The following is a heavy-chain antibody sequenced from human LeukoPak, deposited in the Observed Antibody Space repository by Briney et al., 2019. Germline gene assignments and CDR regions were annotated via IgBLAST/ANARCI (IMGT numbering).Heavy chain of an antibody. CDR3: AKRVTVTTKYFDS. J-gene: IGHJ4*02. D-gene: IGHD4-17*01. V-gene: IGHV3-23*01. CDR1: GFIFSAYA. Sequence: PGGSLRLSCVASGFIFSAYAMSWVRQAPGQGLEWISVIGTGGETHYADSVRGRFTISRSNFKNTLYLQMNSLRAEDTAVYYCAKRVTVTTKYFDSWGQGTLVTVSS. CDR2: IGTGGET.